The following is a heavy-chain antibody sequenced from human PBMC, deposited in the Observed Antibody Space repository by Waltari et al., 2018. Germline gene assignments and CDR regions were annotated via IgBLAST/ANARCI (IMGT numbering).Heavy chain of an antibody. J-gene: IGHJ4*02. CDR3: AARPGEWSLAPFDW. CDR2: ISGRDRST. Sequence: EVQLLESGGGLVQPGGSLRLSCAASGSTFSSYAMTWVRQAPGKGRGWVSAISGRDRSTYYADSVKGRFTIYRDNSKNMLYLQMNSLRAEDTAVYYCAARPGEWSLAPFDWWGQGTLVTVSS. CDR1: GSTFSSYA. V-gene: IGHV3-23*01. D-gene: IGHD3-3*01.